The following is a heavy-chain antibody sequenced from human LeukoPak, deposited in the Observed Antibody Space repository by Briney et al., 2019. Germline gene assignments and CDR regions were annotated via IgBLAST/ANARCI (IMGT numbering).Heavy chain of an antibody. J-gene: IGHJ4*02. V-gene: IGHV3-23*01. D-gene: IGHD3-10*01. CDR1: GFAFSSYA. CDR3: ANDYRSGSFHDF. CDR2: ISRRDDYT. Sequence: GGSLRLSCAASGFAFSSYAMSWVRQPPGKGLEWVSVISRRDDYTYYADSVKGRFTVSRDNSKNTLYLQMNTLRAEDTAVYYCANDYRSGSFHDFWGQGTLVTVSS.